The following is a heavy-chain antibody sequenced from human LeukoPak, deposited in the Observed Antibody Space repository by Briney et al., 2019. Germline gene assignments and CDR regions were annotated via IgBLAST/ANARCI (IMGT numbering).Heavy chain of an antibody. CDR2: IKQGGSEK. V-gene: IGHV3-7*01. D-gene: IGHD3-3*01. J-gene: IGHJ4*02. CDR3: ARDGYYDFWSGYSIGGYFDY. CDR1: GFTFSSYW. Sequence: GGSLRLSCAASGFTFSSYWMSWVRQAPGKGLEWVANIKQGGSEKFYVDSVKGRFTISRDNAKNSLYLQMNSLRAEDTAVFYCARDGYYDFWSGYSIGGYFDYWGQGTLVTVSS.